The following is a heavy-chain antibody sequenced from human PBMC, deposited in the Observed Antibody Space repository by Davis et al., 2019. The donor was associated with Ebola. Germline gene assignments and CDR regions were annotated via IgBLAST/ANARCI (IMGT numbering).Heavy chain of an antibody. J-gene: IGHJ4*02. CDR2: IRSNGINK. V-gene: IGHV3-30*02. CDR3: AKGDLAYQFDF. D-gene: IGHD2-2*01. CDR1: GFTFSSYS. Sequence: GGSLRLSCAASGFTFSSYSMNWVRQAPGKGLEWVAFIRSNGINKYSTDSVKGRFTISRDNSRNTLHLQMNSLRVDDTAVYFCAKGDLAYQFDFWGQGTLVTVSS.